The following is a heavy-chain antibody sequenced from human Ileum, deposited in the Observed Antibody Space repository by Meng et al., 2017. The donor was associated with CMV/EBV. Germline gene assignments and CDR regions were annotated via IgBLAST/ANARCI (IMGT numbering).Heavy chain of an antibody. CDR3: AGDWGPYSSRGYFDP. V-gene: IGHV4-39*07. J-gene: IGHJ5*02. D-gene: IGHD6-13*01. CDR2: IYYSGST. Sequence: EPATGLDAPWGPLPLTCTVTGGSISSGTYYWAWIRQSPGKGLEWIGSIYYSGSTYDNPSLKSRVTMSVDTFKNQFSLKLTSVTAADTAVYYCAGDWGPYSSRGYFDPWGQGTLVTVSS. CDR1: GGSISSGTYY.